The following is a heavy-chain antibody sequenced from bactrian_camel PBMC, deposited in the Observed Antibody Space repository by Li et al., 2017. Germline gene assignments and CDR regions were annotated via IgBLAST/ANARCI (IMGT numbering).Heavy chain of an antibody. J-gene: IGHJ4*01. Sequence: HVQLVESGGGSAQAGGSLRLSCLVSGFWSCTYDMSWHRQAPGKEREFVSRIVSGSSTTYTDSVKGRFTISKNNAKNTLYLQMNSLKPEGTGMYYCAADRNRPCMGWPAVEYDITGQGTQVTVS. V-gene: IGHV3S55*01. CDR2: IVSGSST. CDR1: GFWSCTYD. D-gene: IGHD3*01. CDR3: AADRNRPCMGWPAVEYDI.